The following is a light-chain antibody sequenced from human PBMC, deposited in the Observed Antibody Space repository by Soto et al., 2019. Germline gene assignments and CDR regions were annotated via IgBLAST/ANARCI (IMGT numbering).Light chain of an antibody. Sequence: ERVMTQSPATLSVSPGERATLSCRASQSVGSNLAWYQQKPGQAPRLLIFGASSRATGVPARFSGSGSGTEFTLTINSLQSEDFAVYFCQQYDNLHLTLGPGTKVD. CDR2: GAS. CDR3: QQYDNLHLT. CDR1: QSVGSN. V-gene: IGKV3-15*01. J-gene: IGKJ3*01.